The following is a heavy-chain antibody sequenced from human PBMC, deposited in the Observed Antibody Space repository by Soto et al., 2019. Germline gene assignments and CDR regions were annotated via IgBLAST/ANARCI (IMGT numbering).Heavy chain of an antibody. V-gene: IGHV1-3*01. Sequence: ASLKVSCKASGYTFTSYAMHWVRQAPGQRLEWMGWINAGNGNTKYSQKFQGRVTITRDTSASTAYMELSSLRSEDTAVYYCARVRYSSGCGFDPWGQGTLVTVS. CDR3: ARVRYSSGCGFDP. CDR1: GYTFTSYA. D-gene: IGHD6-19*01. J-gene: IGHJ5*02. CDR2: INAGNGNT.